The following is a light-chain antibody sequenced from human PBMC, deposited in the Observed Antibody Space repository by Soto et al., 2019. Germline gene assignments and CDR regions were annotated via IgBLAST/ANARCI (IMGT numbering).Light chain of an antibody. CDR3: QQYNNWLT. V-gene: IGKV1-12*01. CDR2: AAS. Sequence: DIQMTQSPSFVSASVGDSVTITCRASQAVSTWLAWYQQKPGGAPRLLIYAASTLQSGVPSRFSGSGSGTDFTLTIRSLQPEDFAVYYCQQYNNWLTFGQGTKVDIK. CDR1: QAVSTW. J-gene: IGKJ1*01.